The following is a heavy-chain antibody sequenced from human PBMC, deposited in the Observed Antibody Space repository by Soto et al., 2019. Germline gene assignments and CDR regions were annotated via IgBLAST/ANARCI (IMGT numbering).Heavy chain of an antibody. D-gene: IGHD3-3*01. CDR2: ISAGGSST. J-gene: IGHJ4*02. V-gene: IGHV3-23*01. CDR3: AKDFTVGDYDFWSGSPFDY. CDR1: GFTFDSYA. Sequence: EVQLLESGGGLVQPGGSLRLSCAASGFTFDSYAMCWVRQAPGKGLEWVSTISAGGSSTYHADSVKARLTISRDNSKNTQYLQLNSLRAEDTAVYYCAKDFTVGDYDFWSGSPFDYWGQGTLVTVSS.